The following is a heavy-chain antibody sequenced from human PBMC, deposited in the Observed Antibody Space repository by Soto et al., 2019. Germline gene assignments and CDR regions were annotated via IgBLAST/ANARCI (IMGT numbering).Heavy chain of an antibody. CDR1: GFTVSSNF. CDR3: ARAGSYRFDY. J-gene: IGHJ4*02. CDR2: IYSGGST. Sequence: PGGSLRLSCAASGFTVSSNFMSWVRQAPGKGLEWVSIIYSGGSTYYADSVKGRFTISRDNSKNTLYLQMNSLSAEDTAVYYCARAGSYRFDYWGQGTLVTVSS. V-gene: IGHV3-66*01. D-gene: IGHD3-10*01.